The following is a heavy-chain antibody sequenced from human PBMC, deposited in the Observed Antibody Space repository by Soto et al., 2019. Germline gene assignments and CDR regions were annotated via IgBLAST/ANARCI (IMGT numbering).Heavy chain of an antibody. CDR3: AITTSTVSYWFDP. J-gene: IGHJ5*02. D-gene: IGHD4-4*01. Sequence: EIQLMQSGGGLARPGGSLRLSCAASGFSFSGYWMSWVRQAPGKGPEWVANIKEDGTEQHYVDSVKGRFTISRDNSENSLFLLMNNLRAEDSVIYYCAITTSTVSYWFDPWGPGTQVTVSS. CDR1: GFSFSGYW. V-gene: IGHV3-7*03. CDR2: IKEDGTEQ.